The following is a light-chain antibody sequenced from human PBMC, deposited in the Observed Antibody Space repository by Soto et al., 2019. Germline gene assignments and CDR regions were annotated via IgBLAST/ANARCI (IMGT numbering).Light chain of an antibody. Sequence: IQLTQSPSSLSASVGDRVTITCRASQGVRSYLAWFQQRPGKAPKLLIFGASTLQNGVPAMFTGGGFGTEFTLTNTSRQPEDFATYYYHEVYTDPRTFGQGTKVEIK. CDR1: QGVRSY. J-gene: IGKJ1*01. V-gene: IGKV1-9*01. CDR2: GAS. CDR3: HEVYTDPRT.